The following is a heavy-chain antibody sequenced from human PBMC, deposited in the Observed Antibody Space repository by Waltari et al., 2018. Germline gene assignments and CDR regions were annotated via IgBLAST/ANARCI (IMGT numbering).Heavy chain of an antibody. V-gene: IGHV3-30*04. CDR2: MSPDGGLS. CDR3: ARDTLPGPPVFFDY. J-gene: IGHJ4*02. D-gene: IGHD1-1*01. Sequence: QVQLVESGGGVVQPGRSLRLSRAASGFTFSPYAVHWVRQAPGKGLEWLAVMSPDGGLSYYADSVKGRFTISRDNSRNTLFLQMNGLRPDDTAVYFCARDTLPGPPVFFDYWGQGTLVSVSS. CDR1: GFTFSPYA.